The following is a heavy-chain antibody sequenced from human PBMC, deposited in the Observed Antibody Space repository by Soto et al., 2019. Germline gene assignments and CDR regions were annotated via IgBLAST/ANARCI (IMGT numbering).Heavy chain of an antibody. J-gene: IGHJ4*02. CDR2: ISYTGSDK. Sequence: QVQLVESGGGVVQPGRSLSLSCAASGFTFSSYGIYWVRQAPGKGLEWVAVISYTGSDKHYADSVKGRLTISRDNSKNTLYLQMNSLRAEDTAVYYCAKDLSYGYVDYWGQGTLVTVSS. D-gene: IGHD5-18*01. CDR3: AKDLSYGYVDY. V-gene: IGHV3-30*18. CDR1: GFTFSSYG.